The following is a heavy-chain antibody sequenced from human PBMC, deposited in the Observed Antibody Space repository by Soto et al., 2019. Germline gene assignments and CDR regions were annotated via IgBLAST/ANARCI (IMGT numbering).Heavy chain of an antibody. Sequence: ASVKVSCKASGYTFTSYAMHWVRQAPGQRLEWMGWINAGNGNTKYSQKFQGRVTITRDTSASTAYMELSSLRSEDTAVYYCAREGGITFGGGPDAFDIWGQGTMVTVSS. V-gene: IGHV1-3*01. CDR1: GYTFTSYA. J-gene: IGHJ3*02. D-gene: IGHD3-16*01. CDR3: AREGGITFGGGPDAFDI. CDR2: INAGNGNT.